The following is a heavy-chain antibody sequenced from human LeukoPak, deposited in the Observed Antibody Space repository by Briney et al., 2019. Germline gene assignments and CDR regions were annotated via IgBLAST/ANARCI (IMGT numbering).Heavy chain of an antibody. CDR2: INHSGST. D-gene: IGHD6-13*01. J-gene: IGHJ4*02. CDR1: GGSFSGYY. Sequence: PSETLSLTCAVYGGSFSGYYWSWIRQPPGKGLEWIGEINHSGSTNYNPSLKSRVTISVDTSKNQFSLKLSSVTAADTAVYYCAGARGQVYSSSWYRDYWGQGTLVTVSS. V-gene: IGHV4-34*01. CDR3: AGARGQVYSSSWYRDY.